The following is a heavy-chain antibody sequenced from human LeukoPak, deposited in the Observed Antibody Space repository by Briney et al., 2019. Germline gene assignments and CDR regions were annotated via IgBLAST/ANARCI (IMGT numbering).Heavy chain of an antibody. V-gene: IGHV4-59*01. CDR3: ARGPHKFDY. CDR1: GGSISSYY. J-gene: IGHJ4*02. CDR2: ISYSGST. Sequence: SETLSLTCTVSGGSISSYYWSWIRQPPGKGLDWIGYISYSGSTNYNPSLKSRVTISVDTSKHQFSLKLSAVTAADTAVYYCARGPHKFDYWGQGSLVTVSS.